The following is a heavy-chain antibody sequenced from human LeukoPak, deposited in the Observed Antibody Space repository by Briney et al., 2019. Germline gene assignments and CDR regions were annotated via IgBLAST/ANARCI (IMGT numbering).Heavy chain of an antibody. D-gene: IGHD2-15*01. CDR1: GGSISSSSYY. Sequence: PSETLSLTCTVSGGSISSSSYYWGWIRQPPGKGLEWFGSIYYSGSTYYNPSLKSRVTISVDTSKNQFSLKLSSVTAADTAVYYCARRRAATTYYYYYYMDVWGKGTTVTVSS. CDR3: ARRRAATTYYYYYYMDV. V-gene: IGHV4-39*01. J-gene: IGHJ6*03. CDR2: IYYSGST.